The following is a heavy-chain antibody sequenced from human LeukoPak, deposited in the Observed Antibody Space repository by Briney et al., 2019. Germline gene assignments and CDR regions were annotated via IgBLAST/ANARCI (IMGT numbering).Heavy chain of an antibody. J-gene: IGHJ3*02. D-gene: IGHD5-24*01. Sequence: SVKVSCKASGGTFSSYAISWVRQAPGQGLEWMGRIIPILGIANYAQKFQGRVTITADKSTSTAYMELSSLRSEDTAVYYCAREGDGYNSAFDIWGQGTMVTVSS. CDR1: GGTFSSYA. CDR2: IIPILGIA. CDR3: AREGDGYNSAFDI. V-gene: IGHV1-69*04.